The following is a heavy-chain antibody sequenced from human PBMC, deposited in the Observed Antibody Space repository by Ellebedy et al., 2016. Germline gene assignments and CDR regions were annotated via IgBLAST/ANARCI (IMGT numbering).Heavy chain of an antibody. V-gene: IGHV3-7*01. J-gene: IGHJ4*02. CDR3: ARDYYGSGSYQDF. D-gene: IGHD3-10*01. Sequence: GESLKISCAASGFTFSSYWMSWVRQAPGKGLEWVANIKQDGSEKYYVDSVKGRFTISRDNAKNSLFLQMNSLRAEDTAVYFCARDYYGSGSYQDFWGQGTLVTVSS. CDR2: IKQDGSEK. CDR1: GFTFSSYW.